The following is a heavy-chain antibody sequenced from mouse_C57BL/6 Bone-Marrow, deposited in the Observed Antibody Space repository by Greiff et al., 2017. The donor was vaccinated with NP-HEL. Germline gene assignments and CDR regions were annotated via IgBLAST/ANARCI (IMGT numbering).Heavy chain of an antibody. CDR3: ARFYDYDGPFAY. Sequence: VQLQQSGAELARPGASVKLSCKASGYTFTSYGISWVKQRTGQGLEWIGEIYPRSGNTYYNEKFKGKATLTADKSSSTAYMVLRSLTSEDAAVYFCARFYDYDGPFAYWGQGTLVTVSA. V-gene: IGHV1-81*01. CDR1: GYTFTSYG. CDR2: IYPRSGNT. J-gene: IGHJ3*01. D-gene: IGHD2-4*01.